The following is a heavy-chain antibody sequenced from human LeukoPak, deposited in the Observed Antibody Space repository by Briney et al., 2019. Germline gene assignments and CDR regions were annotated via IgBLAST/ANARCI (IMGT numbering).Heavy chain of an antibody. CDR1: GGTFSSYA. CDR3: AGDPPEYDILTGYHYYAMDV. CDR2: IIPIFGTA. J-gene: IGHJ6*02. V-gene: IGHV1-69*01. Sequence: SVKVFCKASGGTFSSYAISWVRQAPGQGLEWMGGIIPIFGTANYAQKFQGRVTITADESTNTAYMELSSLRSEDTAVYYCAGDPPEYDILTGYHYYAMDVWGQGTTVTVSS. D-gene: IGHD3-9*01.